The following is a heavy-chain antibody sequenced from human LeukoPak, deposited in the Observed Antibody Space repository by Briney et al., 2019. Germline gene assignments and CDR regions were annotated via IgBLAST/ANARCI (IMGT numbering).Heavy chain of an antibody. CDR1: GGSISSSSYY. J-gene: IGHJ3*02. CDR3: ARPTAGPDGYNTDGAFDI. D-gene: IGHD5-24*01. Sequence: SETLSLTCTVSGGSISSSSYYWGWIRQPPGKGLEWIGSIYYSGSTYYNPSLKSRVTISVDTSKNQFSLKLSSVTAADTAVYYCARPTAGPDGYNTDGAFDIWGQGTMVTVSS. CDR2: IYYSGST. V-gene: IGHV4-39*07.